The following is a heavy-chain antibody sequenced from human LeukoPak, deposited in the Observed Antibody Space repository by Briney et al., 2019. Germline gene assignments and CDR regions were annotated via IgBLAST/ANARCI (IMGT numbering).Heavy chain of an antibody. CDR2: IRSKAHGGST. Sequence: PGGSLRLSCAASGFTFSSYAMSWVRQAPGKGLEWVGFIRSKAHGGSTQYAASVKGRFTISRDDFKATAFLQMNRLKTEDSAVYYCTREFDWFNFWGQGTLVTVSS. D-gene: IGHD3-9*01. J-gene: IGHJ4*02. CDR1: GFTFSSYA. V-gene: IGHV3-49*04. CDR3: TREFDWFNF.